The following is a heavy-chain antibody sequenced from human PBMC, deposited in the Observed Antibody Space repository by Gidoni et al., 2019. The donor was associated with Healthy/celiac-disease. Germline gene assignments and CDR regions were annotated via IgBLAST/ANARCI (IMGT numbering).Heavy chain of an antibody. Sequence: EVQLVESGGGLVQPGGSLRLSCAASGFTFSSSWMSWVRQAPGKGLEWVANIKQDGREKYYVDSVKGRLTISRDNAKNSLYLQMNSLRAEDTAVYYCATGGFAVVPAAMRNYYYYGMDVWGQGTTVTVSS. CDR1: GFTFSSSW. CDR2: IKQDGREK. CDR3: ATGGFAVVPAAMRNYYYYGMDV. J-gene: IGHJ6*02. D-gene: IGHD2-2*01. V-gene: IGHV3-7*01.